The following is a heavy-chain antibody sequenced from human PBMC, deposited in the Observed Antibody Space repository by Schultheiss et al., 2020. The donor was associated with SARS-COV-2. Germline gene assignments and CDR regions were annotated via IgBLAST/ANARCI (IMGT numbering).Heavy chain of an antibody. CDR2: IYTSGST. CDR1: GGSISSGGYY. D-gene: IGHD5-24*01. Sequence: SETLSLTCTVSGGSISSGGYYWSWIRQPAGKGLEWIGRIYTSGSTNYNPSLKSRVTISVDTSKNQFSLKLSSVTAADTAVYYCASRDGYKKSPPRYWGQGTLVTVSS. CDR3: ASRDGYKKSPPRY. V-gene: IGHV4-61*02. J-gene: IGHJ4*02.